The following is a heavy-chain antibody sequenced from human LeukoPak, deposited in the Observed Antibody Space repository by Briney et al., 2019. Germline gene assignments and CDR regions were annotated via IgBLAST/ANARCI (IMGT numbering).Heavy chain of an antibody. CDR2: IYHSGSA. Sequence: SETLSLTCTVSGGSIGDYYWSWIRQPPGKGLEWIGYIYHSGSANYKSSLKSRVTISLDTSKNQVSLKMRSLTAADTAVYYCTKATKWLAFDDWGRGTLVTVSS. CDR3: TKATKWLAFDD. J-gene: IGHJ4*02. CDR1: GGSIGDYY. D-gene: IGHD6-19*01. V-gene: IGHV4-59*01.